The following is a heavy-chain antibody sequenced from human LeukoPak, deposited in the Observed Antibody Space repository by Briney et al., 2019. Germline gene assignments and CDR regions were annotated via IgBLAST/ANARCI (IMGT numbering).Heavy chain of an antibody. CDR1: GGSVSSGSYY. Sequence: SETLSLTCTVSGGSVSSGSYYWSWIPQPPGKGLEWIGYIYYSGSTNYNPSLKSPVTISVDTSKNQFSLKLSSVTAADTAVYYCARGRGSSSWYYFDYWGQGTLVTVSS. V-gene: IGHV4-61*01. D-gene: IGHD6-13*01. CDR3: ARGRGSSSWYYFDY. J-gene: IGHJ4*02. CDR2: IYYSGST.